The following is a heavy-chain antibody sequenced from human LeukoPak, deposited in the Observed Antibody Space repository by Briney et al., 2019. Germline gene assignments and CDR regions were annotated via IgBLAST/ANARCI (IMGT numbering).Heavy chain of an antibody. CDR3: ARDISRDGYNAPSDY. Sequence: GGSLRLSCAASGFXFSSYAIHWVRQAPGKGLEYVSGISSNGGSTYYANSVKGRFTISRDNSKNTLYLQMGSLRAEDMAVYYCARDISRDGYNAPSDYWGQGTLVTVSS. D-gene: IGHD5-24*01. J-gene: IGHJ4*02. CDR2: ISSNGGST. CDR1: GFXFSSYA. V-gene: IGHV3-64*01.